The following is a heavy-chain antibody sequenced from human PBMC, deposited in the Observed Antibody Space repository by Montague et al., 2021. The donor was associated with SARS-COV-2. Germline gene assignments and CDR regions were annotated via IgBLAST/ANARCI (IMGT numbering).Heavy chain of an antibody. Sequence: SETLSLTYAVYGGSFSGYYWSWIRQPPGKGLEWIGEINHSGSTXXXPSXXXRVTISVDTSKNQFSLKPSSVTAADTAVYYCARRSRVVTAIWALRTSLSSWFDPWGQGTLVTVSS. J-gene: IGHJ5*02. CDR2: INHSGST. V-gene: IGHV4-34*01. CDR3: ARRSRVVTAIWALRTSLSSWFDP. D-gene: IGHD2-21*02. CDR1: GGSFSGYY.